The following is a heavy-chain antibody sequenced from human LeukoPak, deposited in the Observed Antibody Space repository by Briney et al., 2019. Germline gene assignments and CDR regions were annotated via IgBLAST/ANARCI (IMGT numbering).Heavy chain of an antibody. CDR1: GYTFTSYG. D-gene: IGHD6-19*01. J-gene: IGHJ4*02. Sequence: ASVKVSCKASGYTFTSYGISWVRQAPGQGLEWMGWISAYNGNTNYAQKLQGRVTMTADTSTSTAYMELRSLRSDDTAVYYCARDLTIAVAGLGFFWGQGTLVTVSS. CDR2: ISAYNGNT. V-gene: IGHV1-18*01. CDR3: ARDLTIAVAGLGFF.